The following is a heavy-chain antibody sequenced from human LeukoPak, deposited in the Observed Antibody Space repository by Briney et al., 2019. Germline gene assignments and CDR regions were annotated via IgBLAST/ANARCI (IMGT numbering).Heavy chain of an antibody. D-gene: IGHD3-22*01. CDR1: GFTFDDYG. CDR2: IYWNGGST. J-gene: IGHJ5*02. CDR3: ATSLVPDSSGYYQNWFDP. Sequence: GGSLRLSCAASGFTFDDYGMSWVRQAPGKGLEWVSGIYWNGGSTGYADSVKGRFTISRDNAKNFLYLQMNSLRAEDTAVYYCATSLVPDSSGYYQNWFDPWGQGTLVTVSS. V-gene: IGHV3-20*04.